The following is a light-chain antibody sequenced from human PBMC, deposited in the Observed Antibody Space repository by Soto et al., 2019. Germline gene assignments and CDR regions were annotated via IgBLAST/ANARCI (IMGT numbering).Light chain of an antibody. J-gene: IGLJ1*01. CDR2: GNS. V-gene: IGLV1-40*01. CDR1: SSNIGAGYD. Sequence: QSVLAQPPSVSGAPGQRVTISCTGSSSNIGAGYDVHWYQQLPGTAPKLLIYGNSNRPSGVPDRFSGSKSGTSASLAITGLKAEDEAVFYCRPYDRSMRVHVFAPGPKVP. CDR3: RPYDRSMRVHV.